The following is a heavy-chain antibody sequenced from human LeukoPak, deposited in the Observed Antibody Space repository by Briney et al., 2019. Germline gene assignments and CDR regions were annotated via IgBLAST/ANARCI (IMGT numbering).Heavy chain of an antibody. D-gene: IGHD4-17*01. CDR2: IYYSGST. CDR3: ARVNLTTVLFDY. V-gene: IGHV4-39*07. Sequence: SETLSLTCTVSGGSISSGDYYWGWIRQPPGKGLEWIGSIYYSGSTYYNPSLKSRVTISVDTSKNQFSLKLSSVTAADTAVYYCARVNLTTVLFDYWGQGTLVTVSS. J-gene: IGHJ4*02. CDR1: GGSISSGDYY.